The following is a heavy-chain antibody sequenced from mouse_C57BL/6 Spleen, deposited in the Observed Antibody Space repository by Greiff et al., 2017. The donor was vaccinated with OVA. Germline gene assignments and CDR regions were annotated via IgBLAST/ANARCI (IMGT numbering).Heavy chain of an antibody. CDR3: ARRPYYDYDQYYFDY. V-gene: IGHV1-63*01. D-gene: IGHD2-4*01. Sequence: VQLVESGAELVRPGTSVKMSCKASGYTFTNYWIGWAKQRPGHGLEWIGDIYPGGGYTNYNEKFKGKATLTADKSSSTAYMQFSSLTSEDSAIYYFARRPYYDYDQYYFDYWCQGTTLTVSS. CDR2: IYPGGGYT. CDR1: GYTFTNYW. J-gene: IGHJ2*01.